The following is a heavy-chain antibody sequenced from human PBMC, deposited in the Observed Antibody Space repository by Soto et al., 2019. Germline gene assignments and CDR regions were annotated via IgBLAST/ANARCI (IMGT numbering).Heavy chain of an antibody. CDR2: IYYSGST. J-gene: IGHJ5*02. V-gene: IGHV4-59*01. D-gene: IGHD3-3*01. Sequence: SETLSLTCTVSGGSISSYYWSWIRQPPWKGLEWIGYIYYSGSTNYNPSLKSRVTISVDTSKNQFSLKLSSVTAADTAVYYCARVVNSDFWSGLEVNWFDPWGQGTLVTVSS. CDR3: ARVVNSDFWSGLEVNWFDP. CDR1: GGSISSYY.